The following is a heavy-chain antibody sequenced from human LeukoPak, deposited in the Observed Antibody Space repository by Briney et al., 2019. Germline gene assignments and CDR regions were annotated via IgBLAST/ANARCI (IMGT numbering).Heavy chain of an antibody. V-gene: IGHV4-59*12. CDR3: ARSQRWLQLEGWFDP. CDR2: IYYSGST. D-gene: IGHD5-12*01. Sequence: SETLSLTCTVSGGSINTYYWSWIRQPPGKGLEWIGYIYYSGSTNYNPSLKSRVTISVDTSKNQFSLKLSSVTAADTAVYYCARSQRWLQLEGWFDPWGQGTLVTVSS. J-gene: IGHJ5*02. CDR1: GGSINTYY.